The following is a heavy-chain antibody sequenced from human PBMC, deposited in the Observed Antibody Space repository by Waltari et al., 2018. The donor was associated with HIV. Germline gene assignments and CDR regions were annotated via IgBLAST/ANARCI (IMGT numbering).Heavy chain of an antibody. CDR1: QYSIISDYY. Sequence: QGFLKESGPGLVNPSGTLSLNRGLSQYSIISDYYWVWVRQPPGRGLKGSGYRYLSGIAFYNPSLRSRVAIAVDKDKNQFSLKVHSVTAADTAVYYCTAGKVITLGGGCILDFWGQGTLATVSS. CDR2: RYLSGIA. J-gene: IGHJ4*02. V-gene: IGHV4-38-2*01. CDR3: TAGKVITLGGGCILDF. D-gene: IGHD3-16*01.